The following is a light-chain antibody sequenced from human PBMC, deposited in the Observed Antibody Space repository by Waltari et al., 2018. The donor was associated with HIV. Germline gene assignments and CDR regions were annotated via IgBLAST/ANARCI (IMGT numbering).Light chain of an antibody. Sequence: DIVMTQSPDSLAVSLGERATFNCKSSQSVLYSSNNNNYLAWYQQKPGQPPKLLFYWASVRESGVPDRFSGSGSETDFTLTISGLQAEDVAVYYCQQYYSVPWTFGQGTKVEIK. CDR3: QQYYSVPWT. V-gene: IGKV4-1*01. J-gene: IGKJ1*01. CDR2: WAS. CDR1: QSVLYSSNNNNY.